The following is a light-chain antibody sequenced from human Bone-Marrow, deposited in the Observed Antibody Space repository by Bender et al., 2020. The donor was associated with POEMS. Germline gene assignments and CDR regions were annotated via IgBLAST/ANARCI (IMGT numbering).Light chain of an antibody. CDR1: SSDIGSYNF. CDR2: DVS. CDR3: CSYAGSNILVA. J-gene: IGLJ3*02. V-gene: IGLV2-23*02. Sequence: QSALTQPASVSGSPGQSITISCTGTSSDIGSYNFVSWYQQHPGKAPKLMIYDVSKWPSGVSDRFSGSKSGNTASLTISGLQAEDEADYYCCSYAGSNILVAFGGGTNLTVL.